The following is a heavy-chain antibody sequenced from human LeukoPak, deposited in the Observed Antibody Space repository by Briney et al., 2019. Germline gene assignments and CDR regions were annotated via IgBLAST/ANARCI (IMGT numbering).Heavy chain of an antibody. CDR1: GFNFRTYA. CDR3: AKAGDGNYYDF. J-gene: IGHJ4*02. D-gene: IGHD1-26*01. V-gene: IGHV3-23*01. Sequence: PGGSLRLSCAASGFNFRTYALHWVRQAPGKGLEWVSAISPTGDGAYYADSVKGRFTISRDNSKNTLYVQMNSLRADDTAVYYCAKAGDGNYYDFWGQGALVTVS. CDR2: ISPTGDGA.